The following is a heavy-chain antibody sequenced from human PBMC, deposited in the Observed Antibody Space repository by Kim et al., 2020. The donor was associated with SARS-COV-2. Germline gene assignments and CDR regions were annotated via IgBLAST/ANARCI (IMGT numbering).Heavy chain of an antibody. CDR3: ARRTLRDANWGSYPNYFDY. Sequence: SETLSLTCAVSGGSISSSNWWSWVRQPPGKGLEWIGEIYHSGSTNYNPSLKSRVTISVDKSKNQFSLKLSSVTAADTAVYYCARRTLRDANWGSYPNYFDYWGQGTLVTVSS. J-gene: IGHJ4*02. CDR2: IYHSGST. D-gene: IGHD3-16*02. CDR1: GGSISSSNW. V-gene: IGHV4-4*02.